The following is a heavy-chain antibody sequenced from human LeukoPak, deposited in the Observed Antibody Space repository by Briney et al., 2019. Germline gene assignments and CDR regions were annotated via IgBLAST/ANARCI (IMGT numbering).Heavy chain of an antibody. V-gene: IGHV4-59*05. J-gene: IGHJ4*02. Sequence: SETLSLTCTVSGGSITSYFWSWLRQPPGKGLEWIGSIFYSGTTSYNPSLKSRVTISVDTSKNQLSLRLSSVTAADTAVFYCATYSSSWYFFDYWGQGTLVTVSS. CDR1: GGSITSYF. CDR2: IFYSGTT. CDR3: ATYSSSWYFFDY. D-gene: IGHD6-13*01.